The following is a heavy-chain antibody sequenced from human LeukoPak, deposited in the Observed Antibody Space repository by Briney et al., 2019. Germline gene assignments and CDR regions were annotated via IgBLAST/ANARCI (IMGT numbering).Heavy chain of an antibody. V-gene: IGHV3-21*04. CDR3: ARRQGATYYYDSSGYPDAFDI. J-gene: IGHJ3*02. CDR2: ISSSSSYI. Sequence: PGGSLRLSCAASGFTFSSYSMNWVRQAPGKGLEWVSSISSSSSYIYYADSGKVRFTISRDNAKNSLYLQMNSLRAEDTALYYCARRQGATYYYDSSGYPDAFDIWGQGTMVTVSS. D-gene: IGHD3-22*01. CDR1: GFTFSSYS.